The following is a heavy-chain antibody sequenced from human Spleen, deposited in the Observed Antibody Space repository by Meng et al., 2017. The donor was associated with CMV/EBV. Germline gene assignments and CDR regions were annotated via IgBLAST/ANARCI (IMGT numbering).Heavy chain of an antibody. D-gene: IGHD4/OR15-4a*01. Sequence: VSGTSSSTSNWWSWVRQPPGKGLEWIGEVYHSGYTNYNPSLKSRVTMSVDRSKNQFSLKLSSVTAADTAIYYCARVTEYGGNCFDSWGQGTLVTVSS. J-gene: IGHJ4*02. CDR3: ARVTEYGGNCFDS. V-gene: IGHV4-4*02. CDR1: GTSSSTSNW. CDR2: VYHSGYT.